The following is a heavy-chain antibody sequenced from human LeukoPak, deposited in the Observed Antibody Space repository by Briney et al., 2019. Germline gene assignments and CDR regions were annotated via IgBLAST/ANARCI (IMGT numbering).Heavy chain of an antibody. CDR1: GFTFSSYD. J-gene: IGHJ4*02. CDR3: ARAAGGSQAAAGIDY. Sequence: PGGSLRLSCAASGFTFSSYDMHWVRQATGKGLEWVSAIGTAGDTYYPGSVKGRFTISRENAKNSLYLQMNSLRAGDTAVYYCARAAGGSQAAAGIDYWGQGTLVTVSS. D-gene: IGHD6-13*01. CDR2: IGTAGDT. V-gene: IGHV3-13*01.